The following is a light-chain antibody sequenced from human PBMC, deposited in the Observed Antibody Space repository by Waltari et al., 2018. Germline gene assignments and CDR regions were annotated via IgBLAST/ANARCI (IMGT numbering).Light chain of an antibody. V-gene: IGKV3-20*01. CDR2: GAS. Sequence: EIVLTQSPGTLSLSPGERATLSCRASQSVSRALAWYKKKPGQAPRLLIYGASNRATGIPDRFSGSGSGTDFSLTISRLDPEDVAVYFCQHYVRLPATFGQGTKVEIK. CDR3: QHYVRLPAT. J-gene: IGKJ1*01. CDR1: QSVSRA.